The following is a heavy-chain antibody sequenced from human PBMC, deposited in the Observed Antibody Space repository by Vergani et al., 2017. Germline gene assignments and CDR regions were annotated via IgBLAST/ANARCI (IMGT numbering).Heavy chain of an antibody. J-gene: IGHJ3*02. V-gene: IGHV1-69*10. CDR1: GYTFTSYG. D-gene: IGHD6-19*01. Sequence: QVQLVQSGAEVKKPGASVKVSCKASGYTFTSYGISWVRQAPGQGLEWMGWIIPILGIANYAQKFQGRVTITADKSTSTAYMELSSLRSEDTAVYYCAREGSHSSGWYSDAFDIWGQGTMVTVSS. CDR2: IIPILGIA. CDR3: AREGSHSSGWYSDAFDI.